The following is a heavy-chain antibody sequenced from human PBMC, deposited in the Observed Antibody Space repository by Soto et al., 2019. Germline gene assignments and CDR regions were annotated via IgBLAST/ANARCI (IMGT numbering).Heavy chain of an antibody. V-gene: IGHV3-30-3*01. CDR2: ISYDGSNK. Sequence: GGSLRLSCAASGFTFSSYAMHWVRQAPGKGLEWVAVISYDGSNKYYADSVKGRFTISRDISKNTLYLQMNSLRAEDTAVYYCARDLIAAAATLFGMDVWGQGTTVTVSS. CDR1: GFTFSSYA. D-gene: IGHD6-13*01. J-gene: IGHJ6*02. CDR3: ARDLIAAAATLFGMDV.